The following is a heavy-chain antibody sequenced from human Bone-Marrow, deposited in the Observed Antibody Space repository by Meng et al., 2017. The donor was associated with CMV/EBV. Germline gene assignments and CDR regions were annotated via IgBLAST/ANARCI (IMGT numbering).Heavy chain of an antibody. V-gene: IGHV5-51*01. Sequence: KVSCKGSGYSFTSYWIGWVRQMPGKGLEWMGIIYPGDSDTRYSPSFQGQVTITADKSISTAYLQWSSLKASDTAMYYCARVNVLRYPSGGVDVWGQGTTVTVSS. CDR3: ARVNVLRYPSGGVDV. CDR2: IYPGDSDT. J-gene: IGHJ6*02. D-gene: IGHD3-9*01. CDR1: GYSFTSYW.